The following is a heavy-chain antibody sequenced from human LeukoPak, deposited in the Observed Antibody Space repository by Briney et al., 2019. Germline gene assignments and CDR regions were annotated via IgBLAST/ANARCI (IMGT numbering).Heavy chain of an antibody. CDR2: TSAYNGNT. CDR1: GYTFTSYG. J-gene: IGHJ3*02. Sequence: ASVKVSCKASGYTFTSYGISWVRQAAGQGLEWMGWTSAYNGNTNYAQKLQGRVTMTTDTSTSTAYMELRSLRSDDTAVYYCAREYVVVPAAIGAFDIWGQGTMVTVSS. V-gene: IGHV1-18*04. D-gene: IGHD2-2*01. CDR3: AREYVVVPAAIGAFDI.